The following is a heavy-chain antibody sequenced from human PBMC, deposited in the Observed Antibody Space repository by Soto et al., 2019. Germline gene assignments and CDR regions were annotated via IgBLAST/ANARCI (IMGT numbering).Heavy chain of an antibody. CDR3: AKDYSNSGYYYMDV. J-gene: IGHJ6*03. CDR2: ISGSGGST. V-gene: IGHV3-23*01. Sequence: EVQLLESGGGLVQPGGSLRLSCAASGSTFSSNAMSWVRQPPGKGLEWVSAISGSGGSTYYADSVKGRFTISRDNSKNTLYLQMNSLRAEDTAVYYCAKDYSNSGYYYMDVWGKGTTVTVSS. D-gene: IGHD4-4*01. CDR1: GSTFSSNA.